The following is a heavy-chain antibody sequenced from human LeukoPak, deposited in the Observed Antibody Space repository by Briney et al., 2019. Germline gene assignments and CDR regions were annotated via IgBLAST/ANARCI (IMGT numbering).Heavy chain of an antibody. CDR1: GFTFRKHW. J-gene: IGHJ4*02. D-gene: IGHD7-27*01. Sequence: GGSLRLSCTAAGFTFRKHWMSWVRQAIGKGLECVAKIKEDGSEKHYVDSVRGRFTISRDNARNSLYLQMNNLRADDTAVYYCARDYTGGWNDFWGQGTLVTVSS. V-gene: IGHV3-7*01. CDR3: ARDYTGGWNDF. CDR2: IKEDGSEK.